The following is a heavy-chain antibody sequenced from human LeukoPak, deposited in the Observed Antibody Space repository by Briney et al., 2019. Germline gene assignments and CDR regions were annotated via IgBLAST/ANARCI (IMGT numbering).Heavy chain of an antibody. CDR3: AKKYYYDSSGYYRENDY. CDR1: GFTFSSYA. CDR2: ISGSGGST. J-gene: IGHJ4*02. D-gene: IGHD3-22*01. Sequence: PGGSLRLSCAASGFTFSSYAMSWVRQAPGKGLEWVSAISGSGGSTYYADSVKGRFTISRDNSKNTLYLQMNSLRAEDTAVYYCAKKYYYDSSGYYRENDYWGQGTLVTVS. V-gene: IGHV3-23*01.